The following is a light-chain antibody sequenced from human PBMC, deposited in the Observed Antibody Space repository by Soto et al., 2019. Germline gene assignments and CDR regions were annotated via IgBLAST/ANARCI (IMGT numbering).Light chain of an antibody. CDR2: DAS. Sequence: EIVMTQSPATLSVSPGERATLSCRASQSVSSYLAWYQQKPGQAPRLLIYDASNRATGIPARFSGSGSGTDFTLTISSLEPEDFAVYYCHQYNNWRYTFGQGTKVDIK. CDR3: HQYNNWRYT. CDR1: QSVSSY. V-gene: IGKV3-11*01. J-gene: IGKJ2*01.